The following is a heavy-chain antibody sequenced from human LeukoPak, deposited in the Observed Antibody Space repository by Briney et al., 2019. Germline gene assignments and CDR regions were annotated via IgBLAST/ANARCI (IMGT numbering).Heavy chain of an antibody. CDR1: EYRIYNYW. J-gene: IGHJ4*02. D-gene: IGHD4-23*01. Sequence: GESLKISCKGSEYRIYNYWIGWVRQMPGKGLEWMGIIYPDDSDTRYSPSFQGQVTISADKSISTAYLQWSSLKASDTAMYYCAREHYGGSFDYWGQGTLVTVSS. CDR2: IYPDDSDT. V-gene: IGHV5-51*01. CDR3: AREHYGGSFDY.